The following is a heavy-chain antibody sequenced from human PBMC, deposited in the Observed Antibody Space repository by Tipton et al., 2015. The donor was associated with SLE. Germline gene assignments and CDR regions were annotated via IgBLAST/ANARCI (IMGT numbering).Heavy chain of an antibody. V-gene: IGHV3-7*01. D-gene: IGHD4-23*01. Sequence: SLRLSCAASGFTFSSYWMSWVRQAPGKGLEWVANIKQDGSEKYYVDSVKSRFTISRDNAKNSLYLQMNSLRAEDTAVYYCASGGYGGNPDYWGQGTLVTVSS. CDR1: GFTFSSYW. CDR3: ASGGYGGNPDY. CDR2: IKQDGSEK. J-gene: IGHJ4*02.